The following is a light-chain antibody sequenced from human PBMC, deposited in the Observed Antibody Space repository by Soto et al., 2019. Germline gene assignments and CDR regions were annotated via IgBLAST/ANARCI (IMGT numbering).Light chain of an antibody. CDR1: QSVSSD. Sequence: EIVMTQSPATLSLSPGERATLSCRASQSVSSDLAWYQQVPGQAPRLLIFGASTRATGIPARFSGSGSGTEFTLTISSLQSEDFAVYYCQQRSNWLTFGGGTKVDIK. V-gene: IGKV3-15*01. CDR3: QQRSNWLT. J-gene: IGKJ4*01. CDR2: GAS.